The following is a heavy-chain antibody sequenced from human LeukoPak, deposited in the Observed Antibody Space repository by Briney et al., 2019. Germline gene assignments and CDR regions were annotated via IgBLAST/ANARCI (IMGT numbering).Heavy chain of an antibody. CDR1: GFTFSSYA. CDR2: ISYDGSNK. V-gene: IGHV3-30-3*01. CDR3: ARDWDYYDSSGYYYYFDY. D-gene: IGHD3-22*01. Sequence: GGSLRLSCAASGFTFSSYAMHWVRQAPGKGLEWVAVISYDGSNKYYADSVKGRFTISRDNSKNTLYLQMDSLRAEDTAVYYCARDWDYYDSSGYYYYFDYWGQGTLVTVSS. J-gene: IGHJ4*02.